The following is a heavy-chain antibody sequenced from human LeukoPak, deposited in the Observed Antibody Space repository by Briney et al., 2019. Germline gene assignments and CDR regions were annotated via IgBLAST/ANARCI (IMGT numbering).Heavy chain of an antibody. CDR2: ISAYNGNT. J-gene: IGHJ6*03. Sequence: ASVKVSCKASGYTFTSYGISWVRQAPGQGLEWMGWISAYNGNTNYAQKLQGRVTMTTDTSTSTAYMELRSLRSDDTAVYYCARASGDYSYYYYYMDVWGKGTTVTISS. CDR3: ARASGDYSYYYYYMDV. D-gene: IGHD4-17*01. CDR1: GYTFTSYG. V-gene: IGHV1-18*01.